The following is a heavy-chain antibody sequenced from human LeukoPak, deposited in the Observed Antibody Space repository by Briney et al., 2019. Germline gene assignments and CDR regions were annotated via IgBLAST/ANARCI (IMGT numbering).Heavy chain of an antibody. CDR3: AREKNMVVTAPNYMDV. V-gene: IGHV1-46*01. J-gene: IGHJ6*03. Sequence: ASVKVSCKASGYTFTSYYMHWVRQAPGQGLEWMGIINPSGGSTSYAQKFQGRVTMTRDMSTSTVYMELSSLRSEDTAVYYCAREKNMVVTAPNYMDVWGKGTTVTVSS. D-gene: IGHD2-21*02. CDR2: INPSGGST. CDR1: GYTFTSYY.